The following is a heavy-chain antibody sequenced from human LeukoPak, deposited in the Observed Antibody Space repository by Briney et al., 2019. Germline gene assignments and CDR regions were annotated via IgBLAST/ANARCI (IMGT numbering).Heavy chain of an antibody. V-gene: IGHV3-30*02. CDR1: GFTSTNYW. J-gene: IGHJ4*02. Sequence: PGGSLRLSCAASGFTSTNYWMSWVRQAPGKGLEWVAFIRYDGSNKYYADSVKGRFTISRDNAKNSLYLQMNSLRAEDTAVYYCATSPVYSYGHPYYFDYWGQGTLVTVSS. CDR2: IRYDGSNK. D-gene: IGHD5-18*01. CDR3: ATSPVYSYGHPYYFDY.